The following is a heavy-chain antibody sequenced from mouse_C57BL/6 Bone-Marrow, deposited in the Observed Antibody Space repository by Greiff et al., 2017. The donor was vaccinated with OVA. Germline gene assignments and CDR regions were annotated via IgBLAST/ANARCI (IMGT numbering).Heavy chain of an antibody. CDR1: GFTFSDYY. Sequence: DVMLVESGGGLVQPGGSLKLSCAASGFTFSDYYMYWVRQTPEKRLEWVAYISNGGGSTYYPDTVKGRFTISRDNAKNTLYLQMSRLKSEDTAMYYCAIWDAWFAYWGQGTLVTVSA. CDR3: AIWDAWFAY. D-gene: IGHD4-1*01. V-gene: IGHV5-12*01. J-gene: IGHJ3*01. CDR2: ISNGGGST.